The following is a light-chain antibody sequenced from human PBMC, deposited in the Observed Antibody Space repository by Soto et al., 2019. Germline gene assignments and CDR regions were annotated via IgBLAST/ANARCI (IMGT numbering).Light chain of an antibody. CDR1: QSVSSIY. CDR2: GAS. V-gene: IGKV3-20*01. Sequence: EIVLTQSPGTLSLSPGERATLSCRASQSVSSIYLAWYQQKPGQAPRLLIYGASSRPTGIPDRFSGSGSGTDFPLTISRLEPEDFAVYYFQQYGSSALTFGGGTKVELK. CDR3: QQYGSSALT. J-gene: IGKJ4*01.